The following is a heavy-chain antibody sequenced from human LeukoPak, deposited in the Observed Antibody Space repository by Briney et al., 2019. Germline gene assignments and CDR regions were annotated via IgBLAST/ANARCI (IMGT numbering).Heavy chain of an antibody. Sequence: GGSLRLSCAASGFTVSSNYMSWVRQAPGKGLEWVSVIYSGGSTFYADSVKDRFTISRDSSKNTLYLQMNSLRAEDTAVYYCAKVGSIAAAGGIYYYYGMDVWGQGTTVTVSS. V-gene: IGHV3-53*05. CDR1: GFTVSSNY. D-gene: IGHD6-13*01. J-gene: IGHJ6*02. CDR3: AKVGSIAAAGGIYYYYGMDV. CDR2: IYSGGST.